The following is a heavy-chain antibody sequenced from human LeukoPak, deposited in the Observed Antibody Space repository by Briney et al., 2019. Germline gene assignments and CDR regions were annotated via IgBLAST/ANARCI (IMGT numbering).Heavy chain of an antibody. CDR3: ARDPSSYCSGGSCYRPFDY. Sequence: SETLSLTCTVSGGSISSYYWSWIRQPPGKGLEWIGYIYYSGSTNYNPSLKSRVTISVDTSKNQFSLKLSSVTAADTAVYYCARDPSSYCSGGSCYRPFDYWGQGTLVTVSS. CDR1: GGSISSYY. CDR2: IYYSGST. D-gene: IGHD2-15*01. V-gene: IGHV4-59*01. J-gene: IGHJ4*02.